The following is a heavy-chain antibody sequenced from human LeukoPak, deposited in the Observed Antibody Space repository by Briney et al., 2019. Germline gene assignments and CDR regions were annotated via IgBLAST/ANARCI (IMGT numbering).Heavy chain of an antibody. CDR2: INHSGST. D-gene: IGHD6-19*01. CDR3: ASSGWYRGY. J-gene: IGHJ4*02. Sequence: SETLSLTCAVYGGSFSGYYWSWIRQPPGKGLEWIGEINHSGSTNYNPSLKSRVTISLDTSENQFSLKLSSVTAADTAVYYCASSGWYRGYWGQGTLVTVSS. V-gene: IGHV4-34*01. CDR1: GGSFSGYY.